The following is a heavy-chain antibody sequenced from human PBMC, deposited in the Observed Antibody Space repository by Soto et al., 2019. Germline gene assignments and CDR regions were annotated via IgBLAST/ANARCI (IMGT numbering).Heavy chain of an antibody. D-gene: IGHD2-15*01. CDR1: GGSFSGYY. V-gene: IGHV4-34*01. CDR2: INHSGST. CDR3: ASFGYCSGGSCYSDGAFDL. J-gene: IGHJ3*01. Sequence: QVQLQQWGAGLLKPSETLSLTCAVYGGSFSGYYWSWIRQPPGKGLEWIGEINHSGSTNYNPSLRSRVTISVDTSKNQFSLKLSSVTAADTAVYYCASFGYCSGGSCYSDGAFDLWGQGTMVTVSS.